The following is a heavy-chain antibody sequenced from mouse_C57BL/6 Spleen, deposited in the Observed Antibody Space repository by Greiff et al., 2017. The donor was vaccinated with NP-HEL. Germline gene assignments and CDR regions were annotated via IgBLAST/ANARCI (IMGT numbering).Heavy chain of an antibody. CDR2: IDHENGDT. J-gene: IGHJ3*01. CDR3: TRSDYGSGRAWFAY. Sequence: EVQLQQSGAELVRPGASVKLSCTASGFNIKDDYMHWVKQRPEQGLEWIGWIDHENGDTEYASKFQGKATITAGTSSNTAYLQLSSLTSEDTAVDYCTRSDYGSGRAWFAYWGQGTRVTVSA. V-gene: IGHV14-4*01. CDR1: GFNIKDDY. D-gene: IGHD1-1*01.